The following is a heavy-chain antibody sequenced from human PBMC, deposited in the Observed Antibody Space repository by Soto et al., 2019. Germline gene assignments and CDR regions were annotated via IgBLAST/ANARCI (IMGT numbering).Heavy chain of an antibody. CDR2: IYPADSET. Sequence: GESLKISCKGSGYSYTSYWIGWVRQRPGRGLEWMGIIYPADSETNYSPSFQGQVTISADRSTSTAFLQWSSLKASDTAMYYCVRRAEGRPGDGYYYVALDVWGQGTTVTVSS. CDR3: VRRAEGRPGDGYYYVALDV. J-gene: IGHJ6*02. D-gene: IGHD6-6*01. V-gene: IGHV5-51*01. CDR1: GYSYTSYW.